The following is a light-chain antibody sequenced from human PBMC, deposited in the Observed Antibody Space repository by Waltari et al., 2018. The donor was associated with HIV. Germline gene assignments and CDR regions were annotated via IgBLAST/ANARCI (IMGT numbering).Light chain of an antibody. CDR1: ALSKQL. CDR2: KDT. J-gene: IGLJ3*02. CDR3: QSTNVVRV. V-gene: IGLV3-25*03. Sequence: SFELTQPPSVSVSPGQTARITCSGDALSKQLTFWSQKKPAQAPVLVIYKDTERPSGIPERFSGSTSGTTATLTISGVQAEDEADYYCQSTNVVRVFGGGTKLTVL.